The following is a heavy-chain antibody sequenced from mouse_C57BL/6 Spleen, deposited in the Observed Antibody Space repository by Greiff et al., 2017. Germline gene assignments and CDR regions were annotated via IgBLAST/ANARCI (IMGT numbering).Heavy chain of an antibody. J-gene: IGHJ4*01. Sequence: QVQLQQPGAELVKPGASVKLSCKASGYTFTSYWMHWVKQRPGQGLEWIGMIHPNSGSTNYNEKFKSKATLTVDKSSSTAYMQLSSLTSEDSAVYYCASSSGYPYYYAMDYWGQGTSVTVSS. D-gene: IGHD3-2*02. CDR3: ASSSGYPYYYAMDY. V-gene: IGHV1-64*01. CDR2: IHPNSGST. CDR1: GYTFTSYW.